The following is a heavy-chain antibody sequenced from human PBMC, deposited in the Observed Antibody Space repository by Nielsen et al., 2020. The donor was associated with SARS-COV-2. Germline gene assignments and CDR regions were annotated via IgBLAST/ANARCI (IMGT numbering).Heavy chain of an antibody. CDR3: ARELCTNTSCYFVDY. D-gene: IGHD2-2*01. Sequence: ASVKVSCKASGYTFTNYAMNWVRQAPGQGLEWMGWINTNTGNPTYAQGFTGRFVFSLDTSVSTAYLQISSLKAEDTAVYYCARELCTNTSCYFVDYWGQGTLVTVSS. CDR2: INTNTGNP. V-gene: IGHV7-4-1*02. CDR1: GYTFTNYA. J-gene: IGHJ4*02.